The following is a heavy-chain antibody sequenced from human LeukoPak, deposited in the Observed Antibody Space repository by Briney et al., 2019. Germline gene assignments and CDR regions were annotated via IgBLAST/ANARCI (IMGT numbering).Heavy chain of an antibody. J-gene: IGHJ3*02. CDR1: GGSVSSSSSY. CDR3: ARSGYDDAFDI. CDR2: VYYEGST. V-gene: IGHV4-39*02. D-gene: IGHD5-12*01. Sequence: SETLSLTCTVSGGSVSSSSSYWGWIRQPPGKGLEWIGTVYYEGSTYYNPSLKSRLIMSVDTSKNHFSLKLSSVTAADTAVYYCARSGYDDAFDIWVQGTVVTVSS.